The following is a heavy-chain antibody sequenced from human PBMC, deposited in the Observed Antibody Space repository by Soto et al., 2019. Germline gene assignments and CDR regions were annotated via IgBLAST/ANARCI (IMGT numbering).Heavy chain of an antibody. Sequence: PSETLSLTCAVSGGSISSSNWWSWVRQPPGKGLEWIGEIYHSGSTNYNPSLKSRVTISVDKSKNQFSLKLSSVTAADTAVYYCARGGEYSSGWYPGRAAYYYGMDVWGQATTVTVSS. J-gene: IGHJ6*02. D-gene: IGHD6-19*01. V-gene: IGHV4-4*02. CDR1: GGSISSSNW. CDR2: IYHSGST. CDR3: ARGGEYSSGWYPGRAAYYYGMDV.